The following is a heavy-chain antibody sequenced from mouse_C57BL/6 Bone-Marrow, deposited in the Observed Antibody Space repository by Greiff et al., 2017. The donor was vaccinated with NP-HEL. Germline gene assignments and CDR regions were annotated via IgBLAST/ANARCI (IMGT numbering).Heavy chain of an antibody. CDR3: ARQGYRAWFAY. CDR2: ISSGGSYT. V-gene: IGHV5-6*01. D-gene: IGHD2-12*01. CDR1: GFTFSSYG. J-gene: IGHJ3*01. Sequence: EVQRVESGGDLVKPGGSLKLSCAASGFTFSSYGMSWVRQTPDKRLEWVATISSGGSYTYYPDSVKGRFTISRDNAKNTLYLQMSSLKSEDTAMYYCARQGYRAWFAYWGQGTLVTVSA.